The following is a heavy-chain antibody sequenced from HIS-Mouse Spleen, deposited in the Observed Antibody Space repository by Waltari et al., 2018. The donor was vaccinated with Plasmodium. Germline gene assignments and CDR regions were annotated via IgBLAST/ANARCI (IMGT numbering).Heavy chain of an antibody. CDR3: ASSWYWYFDL. D-gene: IGHD6-13*01. CDR1: GFPFSSYW. J-gene: IGHJ2*01. Sequence: EVQLVESGGGLVQPGGSLSISCAASGFPFSSYWMSGVRQAPGKGLEWVANIKQDGSEKYYVDSVKGRFTISRDNAKNSLYLQMNSLRAEDTAVYYCASSWYWYFDLWGRGTLVTVSS. CDR2: IKQDGSEK. V-gene: IGHV3-7*01.